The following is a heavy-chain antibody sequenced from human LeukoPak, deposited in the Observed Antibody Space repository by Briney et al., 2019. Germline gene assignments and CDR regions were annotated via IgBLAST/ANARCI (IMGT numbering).Heavy chain of an antibody. V-gene: IGHV3-23*01. J-gene: IGHJ4*02. CDR1: GFTFKRYH. CDR3: AKDVVVVAATPFF. Sequence: GGPLRLSCAASGFTFKRYHMSWVRQAPGKGLDWVSSIDGGGTNTYYADSVKGRFTISRDNSKNTLYLQMNSLRAEDTAVYYCAKDVVVVAATPFFWGQGTLVTVSS. CDR2: IDGGGTNT. D-gene: IGHD2-15*01.